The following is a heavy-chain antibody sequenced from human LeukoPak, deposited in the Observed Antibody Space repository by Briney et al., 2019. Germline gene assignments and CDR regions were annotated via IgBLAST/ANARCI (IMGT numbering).Heavy chain of an antibody. CDR2: VFYTGIT. D-gene: IGHD7-27*01. V-gene: IGHV4-59*08. CDR3: ANIRLGSHPATDY. CDR1: GGSIRSYY. J-gene: IGHJ4*02. Sequence: SETLSLTCTVAGGSIRSYYWSWIRQPPGEGRGWIGYVFYTGITNYNPSLKSRVTMSVDTSKSHFSLKLSSVTAADTAVYYCANIRLGSHPATDYWGQGTLVTVSS.